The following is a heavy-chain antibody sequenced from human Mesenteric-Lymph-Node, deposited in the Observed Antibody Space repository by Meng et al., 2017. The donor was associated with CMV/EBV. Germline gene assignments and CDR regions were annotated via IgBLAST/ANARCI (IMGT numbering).Heavy chain of an antibody. J-gene: IGHJ4*02. CDR1: GGTFSSYA. Sequence: SVKVSCKASGGTFSSYAISWVRQAPGQGLEWMGGIIPIFGAANYAQKFQGRVTITTDESTSTAYMELSSLRSEDTAVYYCARDSIAAAGTWDYWGQGTLVTVSS. CDR2: IIPIFGAA. CDR3: ARDSIAAAGTWDY. D-gene: IGHD6-13*01. V-gene: IGHV1-69*05.